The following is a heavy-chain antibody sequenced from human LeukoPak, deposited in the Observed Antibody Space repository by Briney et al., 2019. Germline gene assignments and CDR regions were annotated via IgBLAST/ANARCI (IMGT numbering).Heavy chain of an antibody. Sequence: ASVKVSCKASGYTFTSYYMHWVRQAPGQGLEWMGIINPSGGSTSYAQKFQGRVTMTTDTSTSTAYMELRSLRSDDTAVYYCARDPPRRAAAGNFDYWGQGTLVTVSS. CDR3: ARDPPRRAAAGNFDY. V-gene: IGHV1-46*01. CDR2: INPSGGST. J-gene: IGHJ4*02. CDR1: GYTFTSYY. D-gene: IGHD6-13*01.